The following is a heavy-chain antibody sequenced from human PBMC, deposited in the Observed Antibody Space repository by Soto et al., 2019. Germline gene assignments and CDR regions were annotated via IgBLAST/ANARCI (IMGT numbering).Heavy chain of an antibody. V-gene: IGHV1-69*01. CDR1: GGTFCSYA. D-gene: IGHD6-13*01. CDR2: IIPIFGTA. J-gene: IGHJ6*02. CDR3: ASGGEQLGYYGMDV. Sequence: QVQLVQSGAEVKKPGSSVKVSCKASGGTFCSYAISWVRQTPGHGLEWMGGIIPIFGTANYAQKFKGRVRITADESTSTAYMELRSLISEDTAVYYCASGGEQLGYYGMDVWGQGTTVTVSS.